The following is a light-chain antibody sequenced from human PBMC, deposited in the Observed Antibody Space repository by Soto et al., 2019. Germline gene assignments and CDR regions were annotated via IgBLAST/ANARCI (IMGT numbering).Light chain of an antibody. CDR2: EVS. CDR1: SSDCVGYNY. J-gene: IGLJ1*01. CDR3: CSYTSSGVYV. Sequence: QSVLAPPASVSRSPGQSITISCTGTSSDCVGYNYVSWYQQHPGKAPKLMIYEVSNRPSGVSNRFSGSKSGKTASLTISGLQAEDEADYYCCSYTSSGVYVFGTGTKVTVL. V-gene: IGLV2-14*01.